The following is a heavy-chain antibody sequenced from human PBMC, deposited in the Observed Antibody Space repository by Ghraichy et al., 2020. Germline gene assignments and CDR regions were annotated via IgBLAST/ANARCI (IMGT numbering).Heavy chain of an antibody. D-gene: IGHD2-2*01. J-gene: IGHJ6*02. V-gene: IGHV4-59*01. CDR3: AIGYCSSTSCPNTPYYYGMDV. CDR1: GGSISSYY. Sequence: SETLSLTCTVSGGSISSYYWSWIRQPPGKGLEWIGYIYYSGSTNYNPSLKSRVTISVDTSKNQFSLKLSSVTAADTAVYYCAIGYCSSTSCPNTPYYYGMDVWGQGTTVTVSS. CDR2: IYYSGST.